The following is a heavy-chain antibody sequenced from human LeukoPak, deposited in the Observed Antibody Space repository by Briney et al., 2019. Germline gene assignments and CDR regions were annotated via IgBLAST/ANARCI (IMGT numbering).Heavy chain of an antibody. CDR3: ARLDILTGNYYYFNF. Sequence: GSLRLSCAASGFTFSDYWMHWVRQAPGMGLVWVSRISGDGSTTSYADSVKGRFTISRDNAKNTLYLQMNSLRAEDTAVYYCARLDILTGNYYYFNFWGQGTLVTVSS. CDR2: ISGDGSTT. J-gene: IGHJ4*02. V-gene: IGHV3-74*01. CDR1: GFTFSDYW. D-gene: IGHD3-9*01.